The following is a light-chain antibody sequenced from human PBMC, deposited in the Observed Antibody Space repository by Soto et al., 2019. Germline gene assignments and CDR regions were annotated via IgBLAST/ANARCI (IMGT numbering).Light chain of an antibody. CDR1: TSDVGSYSL. CDR2: EVT. CDR3: NSYAGNNRYL. J-gene: IGLJ1*01. Sequence: QSALTQPASVSGSPGQSITISCTGTTSDVGSYSLVSWFQQHPGKAPKLIIYEVTKRPSGVPNRFSGSKSGNTASLTVSGLQAEDEADYYCNSYAGNNRYLFGTGTKVTVL. V-gene: IGLV2-14*02.